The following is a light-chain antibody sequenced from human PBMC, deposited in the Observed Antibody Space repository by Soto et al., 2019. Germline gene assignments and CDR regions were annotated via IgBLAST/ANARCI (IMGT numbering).Light chain of an antibody. CDR1: STDVGSYNL. CDR2: EGV. J-gene: IGLJ2*01. CDR3: CSYAGRNTVI. V-gene: IGLV2-23*01. Sequence: QSVLTQPASVSGSPGQSITISCTGTSTDVGSYNLVSWYQQHPGKDPKFIIYEGVKRPSGVSNRFSGSKSGDTASLTISGLQAADEAYYYCCSYAGRNTVIFGGGTKLTVL.